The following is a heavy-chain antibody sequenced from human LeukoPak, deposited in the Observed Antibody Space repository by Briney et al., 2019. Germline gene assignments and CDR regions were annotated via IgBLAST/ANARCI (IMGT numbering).Heavy chain of an antibody. CDR2: IISESDGGTT. D-gene: IGHD5-24*01. Sequence: GGSLRLSCAASGFSVSDAYMSWVRQTPGKRLEWTGRIISESDGGTTDYAAPVKDRFIISRDDSKGTLYLQLNSLRTDDTAVYYCLAQYYFDYWGRGTLVTVSS. V-gene: IGHV3-15*01. CDR3: LAQYYFDY. CDR1: GFSVSDAY. J-gene: IGHJ4*02.